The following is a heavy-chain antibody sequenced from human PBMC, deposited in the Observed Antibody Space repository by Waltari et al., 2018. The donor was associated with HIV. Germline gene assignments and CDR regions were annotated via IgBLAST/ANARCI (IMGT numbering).Heavy chain of an antibody. Sequence: QVQLAESGGGVVQPGRSLRLSCVASGFIFNKFGMHWVRQKPGKGLEWVAAIWYDGGNEYYADSVKGRFTISRDNSKNTLYLQMNSLRAEDTAVYYCARDCTITATTRVDFWGPGTLVTVSS. V-gene: IGHV3-33*01. D-gene: IGHD1-20*01. CDR1: GFIFNKFG. J-gene: IGHJ4*03. CDR2: IWYDGGNE. CDR3: ARDCTITATTRVDF.